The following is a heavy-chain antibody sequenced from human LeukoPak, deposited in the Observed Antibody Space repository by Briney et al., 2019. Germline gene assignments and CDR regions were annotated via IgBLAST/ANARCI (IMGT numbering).Heavy chain of an antibody. CDR3: ATRLR. Sequence: PSETLSLTCAVYGGSFSNYYRSWIRQPPGKGLEWIGEINHSGGTNYNPSLKSRVTISVDTSKNQFSLKLSSVTAADTAVYYCATRLRWGQGTLVTVSS. CDR2: INHSGGT. J-gene: IGHJ4*02. CDR1: GGSFSNYY. V-gene: IGHV4-34*01.